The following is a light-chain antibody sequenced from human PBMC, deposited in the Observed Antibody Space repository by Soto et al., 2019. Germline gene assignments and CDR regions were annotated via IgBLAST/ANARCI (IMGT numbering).Light chain of an antibody. CDR3: QQYTQSLWT. CDR2: GVS. V-gene: IGKV3-20*01. J-gene: IGKJ1*01. Sequence: EPVLTQSTGTLSWSPGERATLSCGTSQTFSASQLAWYQQKNGQAPRLLIYGVSTRAAGIPDRFGGSGYGTDFNLTISRLETEDFAMYYCQQYTQSLWTFGQGTKVDIK. CDR1: QTFSASQ.